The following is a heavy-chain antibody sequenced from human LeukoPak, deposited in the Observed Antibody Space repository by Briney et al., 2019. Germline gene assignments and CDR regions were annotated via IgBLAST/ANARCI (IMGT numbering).Heavy chain of an antibody. CDR1: GFTFSNYS. J-gene: IGHJ5*02. CDR3: VRVAVAGNLNNWFDP. Sequence: LGGSLRLSCAASGFTFSNYSMQCVGQAPGKGREWVAVIWYDGSNKYYADSVQGRFTISRDNSKSTLYLQMNSLRAEDTAVYYCVRVAVAGNLNNWFDPWGQGTLVTVSS. D-gene: IGHD6-19*01. CDR2: IWYDGSNK. V-gene: IGHV3-33*01.